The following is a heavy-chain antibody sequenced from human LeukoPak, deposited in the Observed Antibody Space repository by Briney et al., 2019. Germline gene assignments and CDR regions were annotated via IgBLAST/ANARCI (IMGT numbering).Heavy chain of an antibody. CDR2: ISYDGSNK. V-gene: IGHV3-30-3*01. J-gene: IGHJ1*01. CDR1: GFTFSSYA. D-gene: IGHD3-22*01. CDR3: ARGGRYYDSSGYYVEYFQH. Sequence: PGRSLRLSCAASGFTFSSYAMHWVRQAPGKGLEWVAVISYDGSNKYYADSVKGRFTISRDNSKNTLYLQMNSLRAEDTAVYYCARGGRYYDSSGYYVEYFQHWGQGTLVTVSS.